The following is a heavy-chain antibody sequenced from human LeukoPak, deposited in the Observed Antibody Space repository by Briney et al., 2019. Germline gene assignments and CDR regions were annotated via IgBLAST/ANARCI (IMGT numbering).Heavy chain of an antibody. Sequence: SGGSLRLSCAASGFTFSAYYMNWVRQAPGKGLEWVAFIRYDGSNKYYADSVKGRFTISRDNSKNTLYLQMNSLRAEDTAVYYCAKRQYYYGSGSYPREDAFDIWGQGTMVTVSS. CDR3: AKRQYYYGSGSYPREDAFDI. J-gene: IGHJ3*02. CDR1: GFTFSAYY. D-gene: IGHD3-10*01. V-gene: IGHV3-30*02. CDR2: IRYDGSNK.